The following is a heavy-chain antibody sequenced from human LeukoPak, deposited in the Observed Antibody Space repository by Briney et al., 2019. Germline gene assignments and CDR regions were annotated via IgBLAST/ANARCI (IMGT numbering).Heavy chain of an antibody. V-gene: IGHV1-46*01. CDR3: AGGSGSPDY. J-gene: IGHJ4*02. D-gene: IGHD1-26*01. CDR2: INTAGGST. Sequence: ASVKVSCNAPGYTFISNYIHWIRHAPGPGIMSMGIINTAGGSTTGAQKFQGRLTMTRDTSTSTVSMELSSLKSEDTALYYCAGGSGSPDYWGQGTLVTVSS. CDR1: GYTFISNY.